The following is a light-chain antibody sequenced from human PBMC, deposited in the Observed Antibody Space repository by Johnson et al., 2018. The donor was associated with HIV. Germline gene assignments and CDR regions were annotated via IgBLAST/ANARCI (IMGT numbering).Light chain of an antibody. J-gene: IGLJ1*01. V-gene: IGLV1-51*02. CDR3: GTWDTSLSAYV. Sequence: QSVLTQPPSVSAAPGQKVTISCSGSSSNIGNNYVSWYQQLPGTAPKLLNYENNKRPSGIPDRFSGSKSGTSATLGLTGLQTGDEADYYCGTWDTSLSAYVFGTGTKVTVL. CDR1: SSNIGNNY. CDR2: ENN.